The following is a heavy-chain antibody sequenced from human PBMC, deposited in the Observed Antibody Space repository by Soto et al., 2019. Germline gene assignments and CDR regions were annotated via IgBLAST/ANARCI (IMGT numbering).Heavy chain of an antibody. J-gene: IGHJ4*02. Sequence: ASVKVSCKASGYTFTSYDINWVRQATGQGLEWMGWMNPNSGNTGYAQKFQGRVTMTRNTSISTAYMELSSLRSEDTAVYYCAKGYPKSNKAARPYYFDYWGQGTLVTVSS. V-gene: IGHV1-8*01. CDR1: GYTFTSYD. D-gene: IGHD6-6*01. CDR2: MNPNSGNT. CDR3: AKGYPKSNKAARPYYFDY.